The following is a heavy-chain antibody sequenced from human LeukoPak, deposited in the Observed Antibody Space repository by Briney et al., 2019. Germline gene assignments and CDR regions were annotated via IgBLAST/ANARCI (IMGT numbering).Heavy chain of an antibody. Sequence: GGSLRLSCAASGFTFSSYAMHWVRQAPGKGLEWVAVISYDGSNKYYADSVKGRFTISRDNSKNTLYLQMNSLKTEDTAVYYCTTWNGWGQGTLVTVSS. CDR3: TTWNG. J-gene: IGHJ4*02. V-gene: IGHV3-30*04. CDR2: ISYDGSNK. CDR1: GFTFSSYA. D-gene: IGHD1-1*01.